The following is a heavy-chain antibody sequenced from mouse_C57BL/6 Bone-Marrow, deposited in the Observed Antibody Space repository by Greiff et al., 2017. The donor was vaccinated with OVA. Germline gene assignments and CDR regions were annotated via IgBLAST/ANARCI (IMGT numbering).Heavy chain of an antibody. CDR3: ARDAVVAPFDY. D-gene: IGHD1-1*01. V-gene: IGHV5-16*01. J-gene: IGHJ2*01. Sequence: EVKLMESEGGLVQPGSSMKLSCTASGFTFSDYYMAWVRQVPEKGLEWVANINYDGSSTYYLDSLKSRFIISRDNAKNILYLQMSSLKSEDTATYYCARDAVVAPFDYWGQGTTLTVSS. CDR2: INYDGSST. CDR1: GFTFSDYY.